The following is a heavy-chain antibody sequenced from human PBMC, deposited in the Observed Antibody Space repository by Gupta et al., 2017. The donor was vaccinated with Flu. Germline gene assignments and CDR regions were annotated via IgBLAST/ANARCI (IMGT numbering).Heavy chain of an antibody. Sequence: FRKSGMHWVRQAPGKGLEWVAFISSDGTNKYYTDSVKGPFTISRDDSRNILYLQLNSLRAEDTAVYYCARDGPHFDVDYWGQGTLVTVS. CDR3: ARDGPHFDVDY. CDR1: FRKSG. V-gene: IGHV3-33*01. J-gene: IGHJ4*02. CDR2: ISSDGTNK. D-gene: IGHD3-9*01.